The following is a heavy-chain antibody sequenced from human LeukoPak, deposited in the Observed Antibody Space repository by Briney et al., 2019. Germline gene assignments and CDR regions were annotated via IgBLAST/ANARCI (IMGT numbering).Heavy chain of an antibody. D-gene: IGHD3-3*01. CDR2: INHSGST. CDR1: GGSFSGYY. Sequence: PSETLSLTCAVYGGSFSGYYWSWIRQPPGKGLEWIGEINHSGSTNYNPSLKSRVTISVDKSKNQFSLKLSSVTAADTAVYCCARGAISVPGTYFDYWGQGTLVTVSS. CDR3: ARGAISVPGTYFDY. J-gene: IGHJ4*02. V-gene: IGHV4-34*01.